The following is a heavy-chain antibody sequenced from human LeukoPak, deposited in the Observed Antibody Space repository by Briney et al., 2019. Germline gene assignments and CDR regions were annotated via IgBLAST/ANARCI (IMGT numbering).Heavy chain of an antibody. CDR3: ARVAGNCGGDCYRLVY. J-gene: IGHJ4*02. Sequence: GASVKVSCKASGYTFTTYDINWVRQATGQGLERMAWMNPNSGNTGYAQKFQGRVTMTRNTSISTAYMELSSLRSEDTAVYYCARVAGNCGGDCYRLVYWGQGTLVTVAS. CDR2: MNPNSGNT. CDR1: GYTFTTYD. D-gene: IGHD2-21*01. V-gene: IGHV1-8*01.